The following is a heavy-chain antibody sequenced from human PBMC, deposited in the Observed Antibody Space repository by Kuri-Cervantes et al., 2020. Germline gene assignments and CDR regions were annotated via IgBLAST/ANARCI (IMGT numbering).Heavy chain of an antibody. CDR2: INPSGGSP. Sequence: ASVKVSCKASGYTFTSYYMHWVRQAPGQGLEWMGIINPSGGSPSYAHKFQGRVTMTRDTSTSAVYMELSSLRSEDTAVYYCARVRSEWELPRYYYYGMDVWGQGTTVTVSS. J-gene: IGHJ6*02. CDR3: ARVRSEWELPRYYYYGMDV. CDR1: GYTFTSYY. D-gene: IGHD1-26*01. V-gene: IGHV1-46*01.